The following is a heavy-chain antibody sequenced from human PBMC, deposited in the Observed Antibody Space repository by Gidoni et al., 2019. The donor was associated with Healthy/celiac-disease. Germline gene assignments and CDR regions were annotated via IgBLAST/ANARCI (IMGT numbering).Heavy chain of an antibody. Sequence: QLQLQESGPGLVKPSETLSLTCTVSGGSISSSSYYWAWIRQPPGRGLEWIGSSYYSGSTYYNPSLKSRVTISVDTSNNQFSLKLSSVTAADTAVYYWARTRRYSPWDYWGQGTLVTVSS. J-gene: IGHJ4*02. CDR3: ARTRRYSPWDY. V-gene: IGHV4-39*01. D-gene: IGHD5-18*01. CDR2: SYYSGST. CDR1: GGSISSSSYY.